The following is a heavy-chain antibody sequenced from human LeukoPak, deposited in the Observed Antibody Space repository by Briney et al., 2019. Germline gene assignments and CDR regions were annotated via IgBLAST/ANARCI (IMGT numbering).Heavy chain of an antibody. CDR1: GFTFSSHW. J-gene: IGHJ5*02. Sequence: VGSLRLSCAASGFTFSSHWMSWVRQAPGKGLEWVANIKEDGSQKYYVDSVKGRFTISKDNAKNSLYLQMNSLRAEDTAVYYCARALISLVRGATDWFDPWGHGTLVTVSS. V-gene: IGHV3-7*01. CDR2: IKEDGSQK. CDR3: ARALISLVRGATDWFDP. D-gene: IGHD3-10*01.